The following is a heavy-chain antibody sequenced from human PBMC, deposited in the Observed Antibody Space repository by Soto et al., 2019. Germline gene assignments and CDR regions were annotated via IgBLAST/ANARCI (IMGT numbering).Heavy chain of an antibody. D-gene: IGHD2-15*01. Sequence: PSETLSLTCTVSGGSISSSSYYWGWIRQPPGKGLEWIGSIYYSGSTYYNPSLKSRVTISVDTSKNQFSLKLSSVTAADTAVYYCARGMSCSGGSCPHRYYFDYWGQGTLVTVSS. V-gene: IGHV4-39*01. CDR3: ARGMSCSGGSCPHRYYFDY. CDR2: IYYSGST. J-gene: IGHJ4*02. CDR1: GGSISSSSYY.